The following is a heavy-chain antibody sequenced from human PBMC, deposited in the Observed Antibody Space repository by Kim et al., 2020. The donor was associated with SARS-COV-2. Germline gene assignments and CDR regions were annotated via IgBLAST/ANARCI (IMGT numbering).Heavy chain of an antibody. V-gene: IGHV4-34*01. CDR1: GGSFSGYY. J-gene: IGHJ6*01. Sequence: SETLSLTCAVYGGSFSGYYWSWIIQPPGKGLEWIGEINHSGSTNYNTSLKSRVTISVDTSKNQFSLKLSSVTAADTAVYYCSRLTPILTGYYNYYGMDV. CDR3: SRLTPILTGYYNYYGMDV. CDR2: INHSGST. D-gene: IGHD3-9*01.